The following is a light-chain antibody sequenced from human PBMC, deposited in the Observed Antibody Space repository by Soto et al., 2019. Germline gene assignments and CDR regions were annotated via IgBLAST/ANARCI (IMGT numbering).Light chain of an antibody. J-gene: IGKJ1*01. V-gene: IGKV3-20*01. CDR3: QQYGSSQWT. Sequence: EIVLTQSPGTLSLSPGERASLSCRASQSVRSNYLSGFQQKPGQAPRXXXYGAXRRATGMPDRVSARGSGEDLSPSSSRLEPXDFALYYCQQYGSSQWTFGQATKADIK. CDR1: QSVRSNY. CDR2: GAX.